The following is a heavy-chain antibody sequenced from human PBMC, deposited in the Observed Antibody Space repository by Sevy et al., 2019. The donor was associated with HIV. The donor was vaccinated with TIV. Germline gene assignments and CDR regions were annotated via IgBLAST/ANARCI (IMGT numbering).Heavy chain of an antibody. J-gene: IGHJ3*01. CDR2: LWSHGRRE. V-gene: IGHV3-33*03. CDR1: GFTFSNYA. Sequence: GGSLRLSCAGSGFTFSNYAMHWVRQAPGKGLECVAGLWSHGRREYYADFAKGRFTISRENSKNTVYLHMDSLRTDDTAVYYCAKEDDAFDVWGQGTMVTVSS. CDR3: AKEDDAFDV.